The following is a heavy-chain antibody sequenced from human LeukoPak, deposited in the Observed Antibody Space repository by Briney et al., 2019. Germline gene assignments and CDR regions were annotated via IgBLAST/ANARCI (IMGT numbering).Heavy chain of an antibody. CDR2: ISGSGDNT. CDR3: ARWDTAMVQDY. J-gene: IGHJ4*02. CDR1: GFTFSSYA. D-gene: IGHD5-18*01. Sequence: PGGSLRLSCAASGFTFSSYAMSWVRQAPGKGLEWVSVISGSGDNTYYADSVKGRLTISRDNAKNSLYLQMNSLRAEDTAVYYCARWDTAMVQDYWGQGTLVTVSS. V-gene: IGHV3-23*01.